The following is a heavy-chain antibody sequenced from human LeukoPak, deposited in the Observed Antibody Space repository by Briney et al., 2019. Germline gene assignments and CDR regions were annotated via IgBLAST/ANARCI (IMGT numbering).Heavy chain of an antibody. CDR2: ISGSGGST. D-gene: IGHD3-9*01. J-gene: IGHJ4*02. CDR1: GFTFSSYA. CDR3: AKDIFSPYDILTGYSDY. V-gene: IGHV3-23*01. Sequence: GGSLRLSCAASGFTFSSYAMSWVRQAPGKGLEWVSAISGSGGSTYYADSVKGRFTISRDNSKNTLYLQMNSLRAEDTAVYYCAKDIFSPYDILTGYSDYWGQGTLVTVSS.